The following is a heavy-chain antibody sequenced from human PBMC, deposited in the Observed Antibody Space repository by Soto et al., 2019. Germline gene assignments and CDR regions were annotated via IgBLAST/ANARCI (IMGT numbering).Heavy chain of an antibody. CDR2: IIPYYKTL. V-gene: IGHV1-69*01. CDR1: EGTFNSYA. J-gene: IGHJ4*02. Sequence: QAQVVQSGAEVRKPGSSVTRSCKASEGTFNSYAIAWVRQAPGQGLEWMGGIIPYYKTLNSAQKFQDRVTMTADVSTNTVYMELSSLRSDDTAVYFCASGASRWYPYFFDSGAQGTLVTVSS. D-gene: IGHD6-13*01. CDR3: ASGASRWYPYFFDS.